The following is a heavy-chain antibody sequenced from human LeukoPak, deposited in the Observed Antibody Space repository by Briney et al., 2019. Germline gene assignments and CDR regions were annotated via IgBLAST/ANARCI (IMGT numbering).Heavy chain of an antibody. V-gene: IGHV3-30*04. J-gene: IGHJ6*04. Sequence: GRSLRLSCAASGFTFSSYAMHWVRQAPGKGLEWVAVISYDGSNKYYADSVKGRFTISRDNSKNTLYLQMNSLRAEDTAVYYCARSSGWGVIMIPYYCYGMDVWGKGTTVTVSS. CDR2: ISYDGSNK. CDR3: ARSSGWGVIMIPYYCYGMDV. CDR1: GFTFSSYA. D-gene: IGHD3-10*01.